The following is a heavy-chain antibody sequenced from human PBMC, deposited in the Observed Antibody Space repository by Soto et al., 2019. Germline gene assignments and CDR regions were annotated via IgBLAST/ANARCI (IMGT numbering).Heavy chain of an antibody. CDR2: IYTRGST. CDR3: ARDSRGGSGCYYYYYYGMDV. CDR1: GGSISSYY. J-gene: IGHJ6*02. V-gene: IGHV4-4*07. D-gene: IGHD3-3*01. Sequence: SETLSLTCTVSGGSISSYYWSWIRQPAGKGLEWIGRIYTRGSTNYNPSLKSRITMSVDKSTNQFSLKLSPVTAADTAVYYCARDSRGGSGCYYYYYYGMDVWGQGTTVTVSS.